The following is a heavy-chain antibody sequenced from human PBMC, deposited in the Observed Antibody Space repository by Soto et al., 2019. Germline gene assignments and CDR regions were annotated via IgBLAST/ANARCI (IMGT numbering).Heavy chain of an antibody. V-gene: IGHV4-31*03. D-gene: IGHD3-9*01. CDR2: IYYSGST. J-gene: IGHJ4*02. CDR1: GGSISSSEYY. CDR3: ARAKGTMSLLPGYYLDY. Sequence: TLSLTCTVSGGSISSSEYYWSWIRQHPEKGLEWIGYIYYSGSTYYNPSLKSRLTISVDTSKNQFSLNLSSVSGADTAVYYCARAKGTMSLLPGYYLDYCGPAPLVTVSS.